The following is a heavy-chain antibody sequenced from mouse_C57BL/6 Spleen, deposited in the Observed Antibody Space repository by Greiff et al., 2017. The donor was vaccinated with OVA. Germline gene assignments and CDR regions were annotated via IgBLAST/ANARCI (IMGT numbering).Heavy chain of an antibody. D-gene: IGHD2-4*01. Sequence: VQLQQPGAELVKPGASVKMSCKASGYTFTSYWITWVKQRPGQGLEWIGDIYPGSGSTNYNEKFKSKATLTVDTSSSTAYMQLSSLTSDDAAVXYCSRRYDDDDYFDYWGQGTTLTVSS. J-gene: IGHJ2*01. CDR2: IYPGSGST. CDR1: GYTFTSYW. CDR3: SRRYDDDDYFDY. V-gene: IGHV1-55*01.